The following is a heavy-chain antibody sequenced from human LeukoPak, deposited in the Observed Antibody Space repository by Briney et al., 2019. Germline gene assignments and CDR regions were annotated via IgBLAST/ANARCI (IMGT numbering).Heavy chain of an antibody. CDR1: GFTFNSYE. J-gene: IGHJ4*02. CDR2: ISSSGSTI. V-gene: IGHV3-48*03. Sequence: GGSLRLSCTASGFTFNSYEMNWVRQAPGKGLEWVSYISSSGSTIYYADSVKGRFTISRDNAKNSLYLQMNSLRAEDTAVYYCARDEDSSSSLDYWGQGTLVTVSS. CDR3: ARDEDSSSSLDY. D-gene: IGHD6-6*01.